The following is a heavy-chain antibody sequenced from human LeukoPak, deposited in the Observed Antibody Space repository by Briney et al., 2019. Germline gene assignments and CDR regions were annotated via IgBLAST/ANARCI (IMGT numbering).Heavy chain of an antibody. V-gene: IGHV4-59*01. CDR2: IYYSGST. D-gene: IGHD6-13*01. J-gene: IGHJ3*02. Sequence: SETLSLTCSVSGGSISSDYWSAIRQPPGKGLEWLGYIYYSGSTNYNPSLKSRVTISVDTSKNQFSLKLSSVTAADTAVYYCARGRAARGAFDIWGQGTMVTVSS. CDR1: GGSISSDY. CDR3: ARGRAARGAFDI.